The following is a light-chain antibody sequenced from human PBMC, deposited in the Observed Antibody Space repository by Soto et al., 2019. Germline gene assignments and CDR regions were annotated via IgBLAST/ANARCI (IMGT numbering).Light chain of an antibody. CDR3: SSWDGSLSGYV. Sequence: QSALTQPPSASGTPGQGVTISCSGSSSNIGSNYVYWYQQPPGTAPKLLIYNNNQRPSGVPDRFSASKSGTSASLAIRGLRSDDEADYYCSSWDGSLSGYVFGAGTKVTVL. CDR1: SSNIGSNY. V-gene: IGLV1-47*02. J-gene: IGLJ1*01. CDR2: NNN.